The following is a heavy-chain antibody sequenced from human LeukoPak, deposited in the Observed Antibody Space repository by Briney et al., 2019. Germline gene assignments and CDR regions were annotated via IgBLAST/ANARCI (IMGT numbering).Heavy chain of an antibody. CDR1: GFTFSSYG. CDR3: AKDYGSGSYYTLYY. D-gene: IGHD3-10*01. V-gene: IGHV3-33*06. CDR2: IWYDGSNK. J-gene: IGHJ4*02. Sequence: GGSLRLSCAASGFTFSSYGMHWARQAPGKGLEWVAVIWYDGSNKYYADSVKGRFTISRDNSKNTLYLQMNSLRAEDTAVYYCAKDYGSGSYYTLYYWGQGTLVTVSS.